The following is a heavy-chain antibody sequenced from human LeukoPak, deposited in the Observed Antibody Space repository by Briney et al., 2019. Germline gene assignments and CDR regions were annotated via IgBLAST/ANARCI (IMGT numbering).Heavy chain of an antibody. CDR2: IRNDGSTK. V-gene: IGHV3-30*02. CDR3: AKDLPAAYFDY. Sequence: GGSLRLSCAASGFTFSSYGMHWVRQAPGKGLEGVAFIRNDGSTKFYADSVKGRFTISRDNSEKTLYLQMNSLRAEDTAVYYCAKDLPAAYFDYWGQGTLVTVSS. D-gene: IGHD2-2*01. CDR1: GFTFSSYG. J-gene: IGHJ4*02.